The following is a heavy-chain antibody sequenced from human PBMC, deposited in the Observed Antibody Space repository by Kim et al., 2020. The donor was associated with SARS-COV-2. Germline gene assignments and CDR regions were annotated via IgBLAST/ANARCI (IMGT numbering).Heavy chain of an antibody. CDR1: GYIFSDYD. V-gene: IGHV1-8*01. J-gene: IGHJ4*02. CDR3: ARGENLDH. Sequence: ASVKVSCKASGYIFSDYDINWVRQATGKGFEWMGWMTPKRGNAGYAQNFQGRVTMTRDPSTHTAYMELSSLRSDDTAVYFFARGENLDHWGQGTLVTVSS. CDR2: MTPKRGNA.